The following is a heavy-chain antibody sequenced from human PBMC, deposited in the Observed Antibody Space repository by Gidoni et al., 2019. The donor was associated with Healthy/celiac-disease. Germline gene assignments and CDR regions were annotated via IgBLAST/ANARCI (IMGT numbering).Heavy chain of an antibody. J-gene: IGHJ3*02. D-gene: IGHD3-3*01. CDR1: GFTFSDYY. Sequence: QVPLVESGRGLVKPGWSLRLSCAASGFTFSDYYMSWIRQAPGKGLALVSYISSSSSYPNDADSVKGRFTSSRDNVKTSLYLQMNSLRAEDTAVYYCARLRRYDGVIWGQGTMVTVSS. CDR2: ISSSSSYP. V-gene: IGHV3-11*05. CDR3: ARLRRYDGVI.